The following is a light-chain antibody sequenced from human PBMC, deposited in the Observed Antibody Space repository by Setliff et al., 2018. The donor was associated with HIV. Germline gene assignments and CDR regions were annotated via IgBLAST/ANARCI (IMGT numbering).Light chain of an antibody. V-gene: IGLV2-18*02. CDR2: EVS. CDR3: SSYTTSITFV. J-gene: IGLJ1*01. Sequence: QSALTQPPYVSGAPGQSATISCTGSTSDIGHYNRVSWYQQPPGAAPKLIMYEVSHRPSGVPDRFSGSKSGSTASLTISGLQPEDEADYYCSSYTTSITFVFGTGTKVTVL. CDR1: TSDIGHYNR.